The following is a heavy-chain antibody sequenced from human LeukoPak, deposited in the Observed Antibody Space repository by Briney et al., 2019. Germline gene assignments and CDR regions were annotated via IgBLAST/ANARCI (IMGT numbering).Heavy chain of an antibody. CDR2: IKQDGSEK. CDR1: GFTFSSYW. D-gene: IGHD2-2*02. CDR3: ARERGGFCSGTTCYKAFDI. Sequence: GGSLRLSCAASGFTFSSYWMSWVRQALGKGLEWLANIKQDGSEKYYVGSVKGRFTISRDNAKNSLDLQMTSLRAEDTAVYYCARERGGFCSGTTCYKAFDIWGQGTMVTVSS. J-gene: IGHJ3*02. V-gene: IGHV3-7*01.